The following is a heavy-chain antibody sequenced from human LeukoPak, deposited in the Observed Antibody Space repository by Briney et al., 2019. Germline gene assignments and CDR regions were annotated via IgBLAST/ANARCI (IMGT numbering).Heavy chain of an antibody. Sequence: GGSLRLSCAASGFTFSSYAMSWVRQAPGKGLEWVSAISGSGGSTYYADSVKGRFTISRDNSKNTLYLQMNSLRAEDTAVYYCASAPGLYGGNSGRTNWFDPWGQGTLVTVSS. J-gene: IGHJ5*02. CDR3: ASAPGLYGGNSGRTNWFDP. CDR2: ISGSGGST. V-gene: IGHV3-23*01. CDR1: GFTFSSYA. D-gene: IGHD4-23*01.